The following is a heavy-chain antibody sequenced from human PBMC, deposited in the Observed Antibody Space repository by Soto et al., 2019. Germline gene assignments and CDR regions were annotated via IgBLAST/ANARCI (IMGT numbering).Heavy chain of an antibody. Sequence: GGVLRLSCAASGFTFSSYAMHWVRQAPGKGLEWVAVISYDGSNKYYADSVKGRFTISRDNSKNTLYLQMNSLRAEDTAVYYCARDKYSSSWDYYYYGMDVWGQGTTVTVSS. D-gene: IGHD6-13*01. CDR2: ISYDGSNK. CDR3: ARDKYSSSWDYYYYGMDV. CDR1: GFTFSSYA. J-gene: IGHJ6*02. V-gene: IGHV3-30-3*01.